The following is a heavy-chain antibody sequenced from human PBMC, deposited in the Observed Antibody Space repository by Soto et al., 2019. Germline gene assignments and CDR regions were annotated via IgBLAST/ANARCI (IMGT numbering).Heavy chain of an antibody. CDR3: ARLVVVPAAMRFDF. D-gene: IGHD2-2*01. Sequence: SEPLSLTCTVSGVSISRYYWSWIRQPPGKGLEWIGYIFYSGSTNYNPSLKSRVTISVDTSKNQFSLKLTSVTAADTAVYYCARLVVVPAAMRFDFWGQGTLVTVSS. CDR2: IFYSGST. V-gene: IGHV4-59*08. CDR1: GVSISRYY. J-gene: IGHJ4*02.